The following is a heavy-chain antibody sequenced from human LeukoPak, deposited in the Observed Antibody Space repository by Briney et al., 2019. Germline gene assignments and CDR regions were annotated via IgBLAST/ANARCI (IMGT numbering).Heavy chain of an antibody. Sequence: ASVKVSCKASGYTFTGYYLHWVRQAPGQGLEWMGWINPISGGTNYAQKFQGRVTMTGDTSISTAYMELSRLSFDDTAIYYCAGRPDTAIVPIFDYWGQGTLVTVSS. CDR1: GYTFTGYY. D-gene: IGHD5-18*01. CDR3: AGRPDTAIVPIFDY. CDR2: INPISGGT. J-gene: IGHJ4*02. V-gene: IGHV1-2*02.